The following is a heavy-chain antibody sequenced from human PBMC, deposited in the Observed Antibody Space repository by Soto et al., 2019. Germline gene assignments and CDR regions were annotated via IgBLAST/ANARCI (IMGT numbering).Heavy chain of an antibody. V-gene: IGHV1-18*01. Sequence: QVQLVQSGAEVKKPGASVKVSCKASGYTFTSYGISWVRQAPGQGLEWMGWISAYNGNTNYAQKLQGRVTMTTDTSTSTAYMELRSLRSDDTAVYYCASITMVRGPGYYYYYGMDVWGQGTTVTVSS. CDR1: GYTFTSYG. CDR2: ISAYNGNT. CDR3: ASITMVRGPGYYYYYGMDV. D-gene: IGHD3-10*01. J-gene: IGHJ6*02.